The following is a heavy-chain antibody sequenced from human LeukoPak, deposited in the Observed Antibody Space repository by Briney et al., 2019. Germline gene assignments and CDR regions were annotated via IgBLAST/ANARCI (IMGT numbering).Heavy chain of an antibody. CDR1: GFIFSTYS. CDR2: ISSNSAYI. J-gene: IGHJ4*02. Sequence: GGSLRLSCAASGFIFSTYSMNWVRQAPGKGLEWVSSISSNSAYIFYADSVRGRFTISRDNAKNSLYLQMNSLRVEDTAMYYCAREATVLGGGVFDYWGQGTLVTVSS. CDR3: AREATVLGGGVFDY. D-gene: IGHD4-11*01. V-gene: IGHV3-21*01.